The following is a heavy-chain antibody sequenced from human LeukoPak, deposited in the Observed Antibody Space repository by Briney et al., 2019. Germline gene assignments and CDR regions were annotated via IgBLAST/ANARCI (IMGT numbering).Heavy chain of an antibody. J-gene: IGHJ4*02. Sequence: PGGSLRLSCSASGFTFSSYAMHWVRQAPGKGLEYVSAISSNGGSTYYADSAKGRFTISRDNSKNTLYLQMNSLRAEDTAVYYCAAHHGELGYFDYWGQGTLVTVSS. CDR1: GFTFSSYA. D-gene: IGHD1-26*01. CDR2: ISSNGGST. CDR3: AAHHGELGYFDY. V-gene: IGHV3-64*04.